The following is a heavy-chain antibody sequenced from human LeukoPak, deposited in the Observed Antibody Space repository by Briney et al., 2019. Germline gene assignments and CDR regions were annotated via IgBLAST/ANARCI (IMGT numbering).Heavy chain of an antibody. V-gene: IGHV4-39*01. D-gene: IGHD5-12*01. CDR2: IYYSGST. CDR1: GGSISSSSYF. J-gene: IGHJ4*02. CDR3: ARHGGYGSYFDY. Sequence: SETLSLTCAVSGGSISSSSYFWGWIRQPPGKGLEWIGSIYYSGSTYYGPSLKSRVTISVDTSKNQFSLTLSSVTAADKAVYYCARHGGYGSYFDYWGQGTLVTVSS.